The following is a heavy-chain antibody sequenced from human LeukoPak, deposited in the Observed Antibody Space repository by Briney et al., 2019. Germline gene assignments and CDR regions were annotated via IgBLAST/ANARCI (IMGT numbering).Heavy chain of an antibody. CDR3: ASGYCSSTSCYTGPLWY. D-gene: IGHD2-2*02. J-gene: IGHJ4*02. Sequence: SETLSLTCTVSGGSISSGSYYWSWIRQPAGKGLEWIGRIYTSGSTNYNPSLKSRVTVSVDTSKNQFSLKLSSVTAADTVVYYCASGYCSSTSCYTGPLWYWGQGTLVTVSS. CDR2: IYTSGST. CDR1: GGSISSGSYY. V-gene: IGHV4-61*02.